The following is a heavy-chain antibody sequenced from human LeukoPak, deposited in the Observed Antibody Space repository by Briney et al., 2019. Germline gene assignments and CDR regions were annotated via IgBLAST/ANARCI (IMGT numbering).Heavy chain of an antibody. CDR1: GYTFTSYD. D-gene: IGHD1-26*01. CDR2: MNPNSGNT. CDR3: ASSRPRDLVGATGYFDY. J-gene: IGHJ4*02. V-gene: IGHV1-8*03. Sequence: ASVKVSCKASGYTFTSYDINWVRQATGQGLEWMGWMNPNSGNTGYAQKFQGRVTITRNTSISTAYMELSSLRSEDTAVYYCASSRPRDLVGATGYFDYWGQGTLVTVSS.